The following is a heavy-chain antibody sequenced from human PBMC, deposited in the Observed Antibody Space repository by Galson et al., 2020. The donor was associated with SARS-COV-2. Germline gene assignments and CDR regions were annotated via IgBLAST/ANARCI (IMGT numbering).Heavy chain of an antibody. J-gene: IGHJ6*02. V-gene: IGHV2-70*11. CDR2: IDWDNDE. CDR3: ARRLYDSRRYLGGEDV. D-gene: IGHD3-10*01. CDR1: GFSLSTSGMC. Sequence: SGPTLVKPTQTLTLTCSFSGFSLSTSGMCVSWIRQPPGKALEWLARIDWDNDEYYSTSLRTRLSISKDTSRNQVVLTMTNMVPADTATYYCARRLYDSRRYLGGEDVWGQGTTVTVSS.